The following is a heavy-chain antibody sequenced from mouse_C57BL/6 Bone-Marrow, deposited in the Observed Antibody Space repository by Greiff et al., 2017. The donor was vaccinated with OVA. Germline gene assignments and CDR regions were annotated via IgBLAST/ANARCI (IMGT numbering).Heavy chain of an antibody. Sequence: QVQLQQSDAELVKPGASVKISCTVSGYTFTDHTIHWMKQRPEQGLEWIGYIYPRDGSTKYNEKFKGKATLTADTSSSTAYLQLNSLTSEDSAVYFCARRPSYGNYLWYFDYWGQGTTLAVSS. CDR2: IYPRDGST. CDR1: GYTFTDHT. J-gene: IGHJ2*01. V-gene: IGHV1-78*01. CDR3: ARRPSYGNYLWYFDY. D-gene: IGHD2-1*01.